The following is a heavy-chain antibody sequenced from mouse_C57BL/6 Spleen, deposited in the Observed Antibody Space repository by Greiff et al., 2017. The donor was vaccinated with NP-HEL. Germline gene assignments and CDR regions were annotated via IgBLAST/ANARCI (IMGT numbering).Heavy chain of an antibody. CDR1: GYTFTSYW. CDR3: ARHEGDGYYGYAMDY. D-gene: IGHD2-3*01. V-gene: IGHV1-52*01. CDR2: IDPSDSET. Sequence: QVQLQQPGAELVRPGSSVKLSCKASGYTFTSYWMHWVKQRPIQGLEWIGNIDPSDSETHYNQKFKDKATLTADKSSSTVYMELSRLTSEDSAVYFCARHEGDGYYGYAMDYWGQGTSVTVSS. J-gene: IGHJ4*01.